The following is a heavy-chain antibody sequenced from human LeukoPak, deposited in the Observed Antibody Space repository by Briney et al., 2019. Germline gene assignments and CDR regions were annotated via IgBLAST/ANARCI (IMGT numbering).Heavy chain of an antibody. Sequence: SETLSLTCTVSGGSISSYYWSWIRQPPGKGLEWIGYIYYSGSTNYNPSLKSRVTISVDTSKNQFSLKLSSVTAADTAVYYCARDHGSGSSFDYWGQGTLVTVSS. J-gene: IGHJ4*02. D-gene: IGHD2-15*01. CDR1: GGSISSYY. CDR2: IYYSGST. V-gene: IGHV4-59*01. CDR3: ARDHGSGSSFDY.